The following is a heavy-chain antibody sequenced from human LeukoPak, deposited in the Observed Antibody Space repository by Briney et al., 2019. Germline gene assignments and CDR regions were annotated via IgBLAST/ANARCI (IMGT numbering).Heavy chain of an antibody. V-gene: IGHV3-7*01. CDR3: ARKVRCGGDCYFDY. CDR2: IKQDGSEK. D-gene: IGHD2-21*02. CDR1: GFTFSSYW. Sequence: GGSLRLSCAASGFTFSSYWMSWVRRAPGKGLEWVANIKQDGSEKYYVDSVKGRFTISRDSAKNSLYLQMNNLRAEDTAVYYCARKVRCGGDCYFDYWGQGTLVTVSS. J-gene: IGHJ4*02.